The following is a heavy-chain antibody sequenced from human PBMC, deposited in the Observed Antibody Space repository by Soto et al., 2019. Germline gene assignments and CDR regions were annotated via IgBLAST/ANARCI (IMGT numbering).Heavy chain of an antibody. CDR2: IRPDGSEK. J-gene: IGHJ5*01. D-gene: IGHD4-17*01. CDR1: GFTFRSYW. CDR3: AREEGATVANNWFDS. V-gene: IGHV3-7*03. Sequence: EVQVVESGGGLVQPGGSLRVSCVGSGFTFRSYWMSWVRQAPGKGLEWVANIRPDGSEKYYVDSVKGRFTISRDNAKNSLYLQMSSLRAKDTAVYYCAREEGATVANNWFDSWGQGALVTVSS.